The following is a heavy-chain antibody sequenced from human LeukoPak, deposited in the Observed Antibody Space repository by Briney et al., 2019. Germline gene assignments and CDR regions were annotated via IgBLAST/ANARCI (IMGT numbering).Heavy chain of an antibody. CDR1: GFTFRTYC. Sequence: GALRLSCAASGFTFRTYCMSWVRQAPGKGLEWVANIFQDGNDKYYVDSVKGRFTISRDNSKNTVYLQMNSLRADDTAVYYCARDRDSGYDDDAFDIWGQGTMVSVSS. J-gene: IGHJ3*02. CDR3: ARDRDSGYDDDAFDI. CDR2: IFQDGNDK. V-gene: IGHV3-7*03. D-gene: IGHD5-12*01.